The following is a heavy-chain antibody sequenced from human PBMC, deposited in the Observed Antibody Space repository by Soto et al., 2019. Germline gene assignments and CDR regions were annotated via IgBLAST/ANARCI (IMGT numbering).Heavy chain of an antibody. CDR1: GNSFTGYY. J-gene: IGHJ5*02. V-gene: IGHV1-2*02. CDR2: INPKSGGT. Sequence: QVQMVQSGAEVKKPGASVKVSCKASGNSFTGYYVHWVRQAPGQGLEWMGWINPKSGGTNYAQKFQGRVTMTRDTSINTAYMELSSLRSDDTAVYFCARGAYNDYSHWFDPWGQGTLVTVSS. D-gene: IGHD4-4*01. CDR3: ARGAYNDYSHWFDP.